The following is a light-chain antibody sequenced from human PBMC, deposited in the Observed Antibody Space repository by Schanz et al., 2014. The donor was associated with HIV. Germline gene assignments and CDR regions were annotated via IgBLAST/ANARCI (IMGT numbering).Light chain of an antibody. CDR1: QIIGTN. J-gene: IGKJ1*01. CDR2: GAS. V-gene: IGKV3-20*01. CDR3: QQYGSLPWT. Sequence: ERVMTQSPATLSVSPGERATLSCRASQIIGTNLAWYQQRPGQAPRLLIFGASNRAIGIPDRFSGSESGTDFTLTISRVEPEDYAVYHCQQYGSLPWTFGQGTKVEVK.